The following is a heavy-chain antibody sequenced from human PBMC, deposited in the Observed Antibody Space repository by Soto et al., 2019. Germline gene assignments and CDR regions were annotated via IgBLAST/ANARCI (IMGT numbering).Heavy chain of an antibody. D-gene: IGHD6-19*01. CDR3: ARSKYSSGYYFDY. J-gene: IGHJ4*02. CDR1: GGSISSRRYY. V-gene: IGHV4-39*02. Sequence: SETLSLTCAVSGGSISSRRYYWGWIRHPPGKGREWNGSIYYSGSTYYNPSLKSRVTISVDTSKNHFSLKLSSVTAADTAVYYCARSKYSSGYYFDYWGQGTLVTVSS. CDR2: IYYSGST.